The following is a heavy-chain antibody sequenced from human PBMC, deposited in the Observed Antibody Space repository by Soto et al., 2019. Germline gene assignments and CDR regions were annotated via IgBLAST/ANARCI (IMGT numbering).Heavy chain of an antibody. CDR3: ARVPTGGYDWV. CDR2: INSDGSTT. V-gene: IGHV3-74*01. Sequence: GSLRLSCAASGFTFSTHWMHWVRQAPGKGLVWVSRINSDGSTTNYVDSVKGRFTISRDNAKNTVYLQMNSLRAEDTAVYYCARVPTGGYDWVWGQGTLVTVS. D-gene: IGHD5-12*01. J-gene: IGHJ4*02. CDR1: GFTFSTHW.